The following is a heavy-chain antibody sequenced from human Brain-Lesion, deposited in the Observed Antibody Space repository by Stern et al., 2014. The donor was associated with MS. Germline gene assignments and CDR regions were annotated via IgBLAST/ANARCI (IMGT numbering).Heavy chain of an antibody. CDR1: GYTLTELS. D-gene: IGHD1-26*01. Sequence: VQLVQSEAEVKKPGASVKVSCKVSGYTLTELSMHWVRQAPRKGLEWMGGFDPEDGETIYAQKFQDRVTMTEDTSTDTAYMELSSLRSEDTAVYYCATLSPGAGGNYYRHFDYWGQGTLVTVSS. J-gene: IGHJ4*02. V-gene: IGHV1-24*01. CDR2: FDPEDGET. CDR3: ATLSPGAGGNYYRHFDY.